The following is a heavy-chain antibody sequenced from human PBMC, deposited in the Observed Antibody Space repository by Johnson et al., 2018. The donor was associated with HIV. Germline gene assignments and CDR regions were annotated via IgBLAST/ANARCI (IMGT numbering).Heavy chain of an antibody. CDR3: ARDPSYDMAHTDGFDI. CDR1: GFTFSSYA. CDR2: ISYDGNNK. J-gene: IGHJ3*02. V-gene: IGHV3-30-3*01. Sequence: QMLLVESGGGVVQPGRSLRLSCAASGFTFSSYAMNWVRQAPGKGLEWVAVISYDGNNKYSADSVKGRFTISRDNSKNTLYLQMNSLRAEDTAVYYCARDPSYDMAHTDGFDIWGQGTMVTVSS. D-gene: IGHD3-22*01.